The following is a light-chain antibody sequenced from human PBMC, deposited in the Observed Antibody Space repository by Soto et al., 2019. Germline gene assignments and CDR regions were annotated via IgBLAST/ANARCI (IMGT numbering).Light chain of an antibody. J-gene: IGKJ1*01. CDR1: QSVSSN. V-gene: IGKV3-15*01. CDR3: QQYNNWPPWT. Sequence: EIVMTQSPATLSVSPGERATLSCRASQSVSSNLAWYQQKPGKAPRLLIYGASTSATGIPARFSGSGSVTEFTLSISSLQSEDVAVYYCQQYNNWPPWTVGQGTKVEIK. CDR2: GAS.